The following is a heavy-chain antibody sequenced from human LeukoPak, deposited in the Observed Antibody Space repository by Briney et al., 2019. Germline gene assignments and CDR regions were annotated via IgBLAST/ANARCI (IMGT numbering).Heavy chain of an antibody. V-gene: IGHV4-30-2*06. CDR1: GGSISSGPYF. Sequence: SETLSLTCSVSGGSISSGPYFWSWIRQSPGQGLEWIGYIWPSGSTYYNPSLKSRVTISVDRSKNQFSLKLSSVTAADTAVYYCARVHITMVRGVPSYYFDYWGQGTLVTVSS. CDR3: ARVHITMVRGVPSYYFDY. CDR2: IWPSGST. J-gene: IGHJ4*02. D-gene: IGHD3-10*01.